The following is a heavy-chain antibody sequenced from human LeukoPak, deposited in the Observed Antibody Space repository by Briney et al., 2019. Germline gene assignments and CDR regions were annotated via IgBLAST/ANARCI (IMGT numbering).Heavy chain of an antibody. D-gene: IGHD3-9*01. J-gene: IGHJ4*02. CDR1: GGSISSGGYY. V-gene: IGHV4-30-2*01. Sequence: SETLSLTCTVSGGSISSGGYYWSWIRQPPGKGLEWIGYIYHSGSTYYNPSLKSRVTMSVDTSKNQFSLKLSSVTAAYTAVYYCARGPYDILTGEGVFFDYWGQGTLVTVSS. CDR2: IYHSGST. CDR3: ARGPYDILTGEGVFFDY.